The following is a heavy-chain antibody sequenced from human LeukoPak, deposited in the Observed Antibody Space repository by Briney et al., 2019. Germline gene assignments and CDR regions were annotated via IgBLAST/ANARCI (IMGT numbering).Heavy chain of an antibody. J-gene: IGHJ4*02. Sequence: SETLSLTCAVSGDSISSSSYYWGWIRQPPGKGLEWIGNIYYSGSTYYNPSLRSRLTISLDTSKNQFSLTLSSVTAADTAVYYCARLQYYYDSNGYYSLYYFDYWGQGTVVTVSS. V-gene: IGHV4-39*01. CDR2: IYYSGST. CDR1: GDSISSSSYY. D-gene: IGHD3-22*01. CDR3: ARLQYYYDSNGYYSLYYFDY.